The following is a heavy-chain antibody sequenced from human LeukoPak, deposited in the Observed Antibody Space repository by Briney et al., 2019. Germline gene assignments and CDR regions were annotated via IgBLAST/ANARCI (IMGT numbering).Heavy chain of an antibody. CDR2: IYYSGST. D-gene: IGHD6-6*01. J-gene: IGHJ4*02. CDR3: ARDGGIAAPWFDY. CDR1: GGSISSYY. Sequence: SETLSLTCTVSGGSISSYYWSWIRQPPGKGLEWIGYIYYSGSTNYNPSLKSRVTISVDTSKNQFSLKLSSVTAADTAVYYCARDGGIAAPWFDYGGQGTLVTVSS. V-gene: IGHV4-59*01.